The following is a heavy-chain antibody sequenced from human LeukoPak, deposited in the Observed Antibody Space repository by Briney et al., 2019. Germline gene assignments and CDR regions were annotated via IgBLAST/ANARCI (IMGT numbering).Heavy chain of an antibody. CDR1: GFTFSNAW. CDR3: TTDRYCSGGSCYYYYYGMDV. D-gene: IGHD2-15*01. J-gene: IGHJ6*02. Sequence: GGSLRLSCAASGFTFSNAWMSWVRQAPGKGLEGVGRIKSKTDGGTTDYAAPVKGRFTISRDDSKNTLYLQMNSLKTEDTAVYYCTTDRYCSGGSCYYYYYGMDVWGQGTTVTVSS. CDR2: IKSKTDGGTT. V-gene: IGHV3-15*01.